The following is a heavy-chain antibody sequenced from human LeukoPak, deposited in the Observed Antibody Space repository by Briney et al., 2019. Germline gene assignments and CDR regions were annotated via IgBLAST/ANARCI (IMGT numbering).Heavy chain of an antibody. J-gene: IGHJ4*02. D-gene: IGHD2-21*01. Sequence: PSETLSLTCTVSGGSISYYYWSWIRQSAGEGLEWIGRVYISGDTKYNPSLKSRVIMSLDASKNQFSLSLRSVTAADTAVYYCARLIAEVGGGTNYFDTWGQGTLVTVSS. CDR2: VYISGDT. CDR3: ARLIAEVGGGTNYFDT. V-gene: IGHV4-4*07. CDR1: GGSISYYY.